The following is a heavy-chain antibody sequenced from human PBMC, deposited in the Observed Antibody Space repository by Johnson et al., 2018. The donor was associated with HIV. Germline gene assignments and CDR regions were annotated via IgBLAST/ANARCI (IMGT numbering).Heavy chain of an antibody. D-gene: IGHD5/OR15-5a*01. CDR2: ISGGGGSK. J-gene: IGHJ3*01. CDR3: ARGIIVSPDAFDF. Sequence: VQLVESGGGLVQPGGSLRLSCEASGFTFSTYAMSWVRQAPGKGLEWVSGISGGGGSKYYADSVKGRFTISRDNAKNSLYLQMNSLRAEDTAVYYCARGIIVSPDAFDFWGLGTRVTVSS. CDR1: GFTFSTYA. V-gene: IGHV3-23*04.